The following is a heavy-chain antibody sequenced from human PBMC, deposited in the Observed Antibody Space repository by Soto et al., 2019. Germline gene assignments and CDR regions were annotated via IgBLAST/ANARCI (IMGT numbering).Heavy chain of an antibody. CDR1: GFTFSSSG. V-gene: IGHV3-30*18. CDR3: AKADLEGVYFDWIRPHFRYYYYGMDV. Sequence: GGSLRLSWAASGFTFSSSGMHWVRQAPGKALEWGAVILYDGSTKYYADSMKGRFTISRDNSKNTLYLQRNSLRAEDTAVYYCAKADLEGVYFDWIRPHFRYYYYGMDVWGLGTTVT. D-gene: IGHD3-9*01. J-gene: IGHJ6*02. CDR2: ILYDGSTK.